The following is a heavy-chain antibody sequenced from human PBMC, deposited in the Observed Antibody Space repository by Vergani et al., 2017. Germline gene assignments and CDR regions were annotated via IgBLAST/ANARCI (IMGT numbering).Heavy chain of an antibody. Sequence: EVQLVESGGGLVQPGGSLRLSCSASGFSFNSYWMHWVRQVPGKGLLWVSRIKSDGSITAYADSVKGRFTISRDNAQNTLYLQMNSLRVEDTAVYYCARAYGRYDWFDYWGQRTLVTVSS. J-gene: IGHJ4*01. CDR1: GFSFNSYW. CDR3: ARAYGRYDWFDY. CDR2: IKSDGSIT. V-gene: IGHV3-74*03. D-gene: IGHD1-20*01.